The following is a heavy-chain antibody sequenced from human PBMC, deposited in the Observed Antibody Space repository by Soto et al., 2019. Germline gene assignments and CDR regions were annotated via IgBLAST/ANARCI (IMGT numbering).Heavy chain of an antibody. J-gene: IGHJ6*02. V-gene: IGHV4-31*03. CDR2: IYYSGST. CDR1: GGSISSGGYY. CDR3: ASWELLLSGYYYYGMDV. D-gene: IGHD1-26*01. Sequence: QVQLQESGPGLVKPSQTLSLTCTVSGGSISSGGYYWSWIRQHPGKGLEWIGYIYYSGSTYYNPSLKSRGTISVDTSKNQFSLKLSSVTAADTAVYYCASWELLLSGYYYYGMDVWGQGTTVTVSS.